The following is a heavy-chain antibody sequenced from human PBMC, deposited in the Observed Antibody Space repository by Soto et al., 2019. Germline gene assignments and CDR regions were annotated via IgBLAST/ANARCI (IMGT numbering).Heavy chain of an antibody. V-gene: IGHV3-73*01. D-gene: IGHD2-15*01. J-gene: IGHJ4*02. CDR3: TRRYCSGGGCYSDFDY. Sequence: LSLSCAASGFTLSGFDIHWVRQAYGEGLEWVGRIKTKVESYATELAASVKGRFTISRDDPKNTAYLEMNSLKTEDTAVYYCTRRYCSGGGCYSDFDYWGQGTLVTVSS. CDR1: GFTLSGFD. CDR2: IKTKVESYAT.